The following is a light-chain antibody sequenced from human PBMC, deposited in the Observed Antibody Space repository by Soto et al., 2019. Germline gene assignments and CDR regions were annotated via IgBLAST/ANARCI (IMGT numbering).Light chain of an antibody. CDR2: GNS. CDR1: TSNIGGGYD. J-gene: IGLJ1*01. Sequence: QSVLTQAPSVSGAPGERVTIPCTGSTSNIGGGYDVHWYQQLPGTVPKLLIYGNSKRPSWVPDRFSGSQSGASASLAITGPQAEDEADYYCQSYDRSLSYVFGTGTQLTVL. CDR3: QSYDRSLSYV. V-gene: IGLV1-40*01.